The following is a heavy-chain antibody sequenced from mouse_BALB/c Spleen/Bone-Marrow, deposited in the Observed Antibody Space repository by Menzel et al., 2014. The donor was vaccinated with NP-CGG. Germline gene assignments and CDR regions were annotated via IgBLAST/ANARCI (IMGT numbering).Heavy chain of an antibody. CDR2: IYPGSGNT. J-gene: IGHJ4*01. V-gene: IGHV1-77*01. CDR3: ARAASLDY. Sequence: QVQQQQSGAELARPGASVKLFCKASGYTFTDYYVSWVKQRTGQGLEWIGEIYPGSGNTYYNEKFKGKATLTADRSSSTAYMQLSSLTSEDSAVYFCARAASLDYWGQGTSVTVSS. CDR1: GYTFTDYY.